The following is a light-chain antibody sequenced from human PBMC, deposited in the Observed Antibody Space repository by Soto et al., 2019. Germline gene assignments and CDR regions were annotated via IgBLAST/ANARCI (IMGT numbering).Light chain of an antibody. V-gene: IGKV3-20*01. CDR1: QSLSGNY. CDR2: RAS. Sequence: ENVLTQSPGTLSLSPWEIATLSCRASQSLSGNYLAWYQQKPGQAPRVLIYRASIRATGISDRFSGSGSGTDFTLTISRLEPEDFAVYYCQHYGASPWTFGQGTKVDI. J-gene: IGKJ1*01. CDR3: QHYGASPWT.